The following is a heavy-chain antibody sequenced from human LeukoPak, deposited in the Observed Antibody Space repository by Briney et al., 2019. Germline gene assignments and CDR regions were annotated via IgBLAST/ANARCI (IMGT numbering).Heavy chain of an antibody. Sequence: SETLSLTCTVSGGSISSGSYYWSWIRQPAGKGLEWIGRIYTSGSTNYNPSLKSRVTISVDTSKNQFSLKLSSVTAADTAVYYCARAAVVVPAAMGYYFDYWGQGTLVTVSS. V-gene: IGHV4-61*02. CDR3: ARAAVVVPAAMGYYFDY. D-gene: IGHD2-2*01. CDR1: GGSISSGSYY. CDR2: IYTSGST. J-gene: IGHJ4*02.